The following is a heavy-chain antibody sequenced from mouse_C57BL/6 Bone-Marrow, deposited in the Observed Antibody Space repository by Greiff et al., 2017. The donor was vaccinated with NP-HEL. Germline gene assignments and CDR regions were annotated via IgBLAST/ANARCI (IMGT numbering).Heavy chain of an antibody. V-gene: IGHV1-64*01. CDR3: ARPDGYYAMDY. CDR2: IHPNSGST. D-gene: IGHD2-3*01. Sequence: QVQLQQSGAELAKPGASVKLSCKASGYTFTSYWMHWVKQRPGQGLEWIGMIHPNSGSTNYNEKFKSKATLTVDKSSSTAYMQLSSLTSEDSAVYYCARPDGYYAMDYWGQGTSVTVSS. J-gene: IGHJ4*01. CDR1: GYTFTSYW.